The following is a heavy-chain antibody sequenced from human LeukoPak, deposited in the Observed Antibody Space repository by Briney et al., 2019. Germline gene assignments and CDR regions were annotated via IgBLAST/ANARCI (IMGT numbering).Heavy chain of an antibody. D-gene: IGHD3-9*01. V-gene: IGHV3-7*01. CDR3: ARVENFDGFDY. J-gene: IGHJ4*02. Sequence: GGSLRLSCAAAGFPFNSYWMTWVRQAPGKGLEWVANIRQDGNTKHYLDSVKGRFTISRDNAMNSLYLQMNSLRAEDTAAYYCARVENFDGFDYWGQGTLVTVSS. CDR1: GFPFNSYW. CDR2: IRQDGNTK.